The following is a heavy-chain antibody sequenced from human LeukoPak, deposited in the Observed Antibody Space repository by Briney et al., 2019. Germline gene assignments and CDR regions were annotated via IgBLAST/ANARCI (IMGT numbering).Heavy chain of an antibody. D-gene: IGHD3-10*01. CDR1: GYTFTGYY. V-gene: IGHV1-2*02. CDR2: INPNSGDT. Sequence: ASVKVSCKASGYTFTGYYMHWVRQAPGQGLEWMGWINPNSGDTNYAQKFQGRVTMTGDTSISTAYMELSSLRSDDTAVYCCVRDISVDYFRGPFDPFDIWGQGTMVTVSS. J-gene: IGHJ3*02. CDR3: VRDISVDYFRGPFDPFDI.